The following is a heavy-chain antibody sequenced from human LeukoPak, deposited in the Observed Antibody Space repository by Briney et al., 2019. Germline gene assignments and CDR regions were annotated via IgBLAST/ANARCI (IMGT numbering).Heavy chain of an antibody. V-gene: IGHV3-7*04. CDR2: IKQDGSKK. CDR1: GFPFSSYW. J-gene: IGHJ4*02. CDR3: TRVGYIDEGIDY. D-gene: IGHD5-24*01. Sequence: GGSLRLSCVASGFPFSSYWMTWVRQAPGKGLEWVANIKQDGSKKSYVDSVKGRFTISTDNAKNSLYRQMNSLRAEDTAIYYCTRVGYIDEGIDYWGQGTLVTVSS.